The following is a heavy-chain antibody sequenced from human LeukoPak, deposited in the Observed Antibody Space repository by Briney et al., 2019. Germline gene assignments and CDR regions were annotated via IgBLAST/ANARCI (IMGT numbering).Heavy chain of an antibody. CDR1: GFTFTTYG. Sequence: HTGGSLRLSCTASGFTFTTYGLHWVRQAPGKGLEWVAVISYNGGYRHYADSVEGRFTISRDDSKNTLFLQMSSLRAEDTAVYYCATEVPNGDLRSDYWGQGTLVTVSS. CDR2: ISYNGGYR. CDR3: ATEVPNGDLRSDY. D-gene: IGHD4-17*01. J-gene: IGHJ4*02. V-gene: IGHV3-33*05.